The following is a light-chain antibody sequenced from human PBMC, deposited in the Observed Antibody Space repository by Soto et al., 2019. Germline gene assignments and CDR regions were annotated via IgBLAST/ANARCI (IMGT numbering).Light chain of an antibody. J-gene: IGKJ4*01. CDR2: TSS. CDR3: QQSYSSLVT. V-gene: IGKV1-39*01. Sequence: IEMTQSPASLSASVGDRVTIPCRASQTIATYLNWFQHKSGRAPKLLIYTSSSVNSGVSSRFRGSGSGTDFTLTINDVQPEDSATYYCQQSYSSLVTFGAGTKVDIK. CDR1: QTIATY.